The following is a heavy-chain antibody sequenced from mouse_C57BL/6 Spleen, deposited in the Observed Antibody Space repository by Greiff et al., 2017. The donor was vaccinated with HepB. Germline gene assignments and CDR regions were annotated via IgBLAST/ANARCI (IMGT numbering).Heavy chain of an antibody. J-gene: IGHJ2*01. V-gene: IGHV1-76*01. CDR1: GYTFTDYY. Sequence: QLQQSGAELVRPGASVKLSCKASGYTFTDYYINWVKQRPGQGLEWIARIYPGSGNTYYNEKFKGKATLTAEKSSSTAYMQLSSLTSEDSAVYFCAREVYYSNYYFDYWGQGTTLTVSS. D-gene: IGHD2-5*01. CDR2: IYPGSGNT. CDR3: AREVYYSNYYFDY.